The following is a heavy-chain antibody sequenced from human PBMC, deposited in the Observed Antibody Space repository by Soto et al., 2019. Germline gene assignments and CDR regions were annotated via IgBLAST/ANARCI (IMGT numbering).Heavy chain of an antibody. Sequence: SETLSLTCTVSGGSINNHYWSWIRQPPGKGLEWIGYIYYTGSTNYNPSLKSRVTMSVDTSKNRVSLNLSSVTAADTAVYYCASRGALTGYYVAYWGKGTLVTVSS. CDR1: GGSINNHY. V-gene: IGHV4-59*08. J-gene: IGHJ4*02. CDR2: IYYTGST. D-gene: IGHD3-9*01. CDR3: ASRGALTGYYVAY.